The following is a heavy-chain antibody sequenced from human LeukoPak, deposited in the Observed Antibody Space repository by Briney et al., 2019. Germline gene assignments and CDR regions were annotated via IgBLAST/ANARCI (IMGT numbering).Heavy chain of an antibody. CDR3: ARGGGGTNYYDSSGYYYDFPWFDP. Sequence: SVKVSCKASGGTFSSFAISWVRQAPGRGLEWMGRIIPILGIANYAQKFQGRVTITADKSTSTAYMELSSLRSEDTAVYYCARGGGGTNYYDSSGYYYDFPWFDPWGQGTLVTVSS. CDR2: IIPILGIA. CDR1: GGTFSSFA. J-gene: IGHJ5*02. V-gene: IGHV1-69*04. D-gene: IGHD3-22*01.